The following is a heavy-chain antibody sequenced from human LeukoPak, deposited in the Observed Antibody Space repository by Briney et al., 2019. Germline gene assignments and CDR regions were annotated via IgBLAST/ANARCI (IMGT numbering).Heavy chain of an antibody. CDR1: GGSFSGYY. CDR2: INHSGST. D-gene: IGHD6-13*01. J-gene: IGHJ4*02. V-gene: IGHV4-34*01. CDR3: ARAVPARIAAAGTFIDY. Sequence: PSETLSLACAVYGGSFSGYYWSWIRQPPGKGLEWIGEINHSGSTNYNPSLKSRVTISVDTSKNQFSLKLSSVTAADTAVYYCARAVPARIAAAGTFIDYWGQGTLVTVSS.